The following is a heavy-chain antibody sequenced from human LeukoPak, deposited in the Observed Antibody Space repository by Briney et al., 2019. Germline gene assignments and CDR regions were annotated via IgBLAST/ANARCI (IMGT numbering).Heavy chain of an antibody. CDR3: ARDQVAVATNYYYYGMDV. CDR1: GFTFSSYW. V-gene: IGHV3-7*01. Sequence: GGSLRLSCAASGFTFSSYWMSWVRQAPGKGLEWVANIKQDGSEKYYVDSVKGRFTISRDNAKNSLYLQMNSLRAEDTAVYYCARDQVAVATNYYYYGMDVWGQGTTVTVSS. D-gene: IGHD5-12*01. J-gene: IGHJ6*02. CDR2: IKQDGSEK.